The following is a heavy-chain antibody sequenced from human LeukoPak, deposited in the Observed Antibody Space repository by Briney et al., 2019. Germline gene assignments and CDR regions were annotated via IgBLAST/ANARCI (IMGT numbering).Heavy chain of an antibody. CDR1: GFTFSSYA. CDR3: AKVFDSSGWLFDY. D-gene: IGHD6-19*01. J-gene: IGHJ4*02. CDR2: ISGSGGST. V-gene: IGHV3-23*01. Sequence: QTGGSLRLSCAASGFTFSSYAMSWVRQAPGKGLEWVSAISGSGGSTYYADSVKGRFTISRDNSKNTLYLQMNSLRAEDTAVYYCAKVFDSSGWLFDYWGQGTLVTVSS.